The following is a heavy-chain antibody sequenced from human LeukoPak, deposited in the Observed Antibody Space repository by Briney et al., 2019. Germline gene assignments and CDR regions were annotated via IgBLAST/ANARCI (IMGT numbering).Heavy chain of an antibody. D-gene: IGHD6-19*01. V-gene: IGHV3-15*01. CDR2: IKSKTDGGTT. CDR1: GFTFSNAW. Sequence: GGSLRLSCAASGFTFSNAWMSWVRQAPGKGLEWVGRIKSKTDGGTTDYAAPVKGRFTISRDDTKNTLYLQMNSLRTEDTAVYYCTTDLIAVDGPFDYWGQGTLVTVSS. J-gene: IGHJ4*02. CDR3: TTDLIAVDGPFDY.